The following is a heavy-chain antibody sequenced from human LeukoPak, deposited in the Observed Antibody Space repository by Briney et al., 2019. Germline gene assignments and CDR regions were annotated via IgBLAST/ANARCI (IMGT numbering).Heavy chain of an antibody. CDR3: AKHRGAHNAFDI. D-gene: IGHD1-26*01. V-gene: IGHV3-23*01. Sequence: GGSLRLSCAASGFLFSSYAMTWVRQAPGKGLEWVSVISDSTFSTNYADSVKGRFTISRDNSKKTLYLQMKSLRVEDTAIYYCAKHRGAHNAFDIWGQGTMVTVSS. J-gene: IGHJ3*02. CDR1: GFLFSSYA. CDR2: ISDSTFST.